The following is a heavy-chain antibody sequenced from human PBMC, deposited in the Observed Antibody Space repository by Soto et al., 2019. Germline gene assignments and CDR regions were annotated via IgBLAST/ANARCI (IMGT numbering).Heavy chain of an antibody. V-gene: IGHV1-69*01. D-gene: IGHD3-3*01. Sequence: KVSCNASGGTFSSYAISWVRQAPGQGVEWMGGIIPIFGTANYAQKFEGRVTITADECTSTAYMELSSLRSEDTAVYYCARDRAPRWSGYFDYWGQGTLVT. CDR3: ARDRAPRWSGYFDY. CDR1: GGTFSSYA. J-gene: IGHJ4*02. CDR2: IIPIFGTA.